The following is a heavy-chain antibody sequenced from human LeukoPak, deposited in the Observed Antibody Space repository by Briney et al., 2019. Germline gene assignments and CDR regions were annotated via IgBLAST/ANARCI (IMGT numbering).Heavy chain of an antibody. J-gene: IGHJ3*02. Sequence: GGSLRLSCAASSFTFSNYNLKWVRQAPGKGREGGSFIDSSSSTISYADSVKGRFTISRDNAKNSLYLQMNSLRAEDTAVYYCARERSGDAFDIWGQGTMVTVSS. V-gene: IGHV3-48*04. CDR2: IDSSSSTI. CDR3: ARERSGDAFDI. CDR1: SFTFSNYN.